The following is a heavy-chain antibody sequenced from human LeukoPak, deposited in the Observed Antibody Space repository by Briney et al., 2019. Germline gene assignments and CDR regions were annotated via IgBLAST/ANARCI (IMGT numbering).Heavy chain of an antibody. CDR2: ISGSGGST. Sequence: SGGSLRLSCAASGFTFSSYAMSWVRQAPGKGLEWVSAISGSGGSTYYADSVKGRFTISRDNSKNTLYLQMNSLRAEDTAVYYCAKDKSSGYDCVAFDYWGQGTLVTVSS. J-gene: IGHJ4*02. CDR3: AKDKSSGYDCVAFDY. D-gene: IGHD5-12*01. CDR1: GFTFSSYA. V-gene: IGHV3-23*01.